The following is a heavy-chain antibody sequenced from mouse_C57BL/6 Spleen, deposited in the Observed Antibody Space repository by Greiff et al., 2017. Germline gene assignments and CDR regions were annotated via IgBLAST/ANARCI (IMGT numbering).Heavy chain of an antibody. CDR1: GYAFSSSW. CDR3: ARRGSGDY. J-gene: IGHJ2*01. CDR2: IYPGDGDT. Sequence: VQLQQSGPELVKPGASVKISCKVSGYAFSSSWMNWVKQRPGKGLEWIGRIYPGDGDTNYNGKFKGKATLTADKSSSTAYMQLSSLTSEDSAVYFCARRGSGDYWGQGTTLTVSS. D-gene: IGHD1-1*01. V-gene: IGHV1-82*01.